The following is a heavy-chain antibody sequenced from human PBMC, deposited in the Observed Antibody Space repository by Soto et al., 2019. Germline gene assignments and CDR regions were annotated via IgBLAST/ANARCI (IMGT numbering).Heavy chain of an antibody. V-gene: IGHV4-34*01. CDR2: INHSGST. Sequence: PSETLSLTCAVHGGSFSGYYWSWIRQPPGKGLEWIGEINHSGSTNYNPSLKSRVTISVDTSKNQFSLKLSSVTAADTAVYYCARGRSPFALGKRLYYYGMDVWGQGTTVTDSS. D-gene: IGHD3-10*01. CDR3: ARGRSPFALGKRLYYYGMDV. CDR1: GGSFSGYY. J-gene: IGHJ6*02.